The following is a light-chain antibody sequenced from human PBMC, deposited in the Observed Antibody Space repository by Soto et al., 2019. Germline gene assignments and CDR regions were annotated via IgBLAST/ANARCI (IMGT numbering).Light chain of an antibody. Sequence: ETVLTQSPGTLSLSPGERATLFCRASQSVSSSHLAWYQQKPGQTPRPLIYAASSRAAGIPDRFSGSVSGTDFTLTISRLEPEDIAVYSCHQSAVSPLTFGGGTKVEIK. CDR3: HQSAVSPLT. V-gene: IGKV3-20*01. J-gene: IGKJ4*01. CDR1: QSVSSSH. CDR2: AAS.